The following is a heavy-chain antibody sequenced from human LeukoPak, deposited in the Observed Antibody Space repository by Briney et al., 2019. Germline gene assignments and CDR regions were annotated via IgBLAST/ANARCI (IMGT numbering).Heavy chain of an antibody. CDR2: ISSSSSYI. CDR1: GFTFSSYS. V-gene: IGHV3-21*01. D-gene: IGHD6-13*01. J-gene: IGHJ4*02. Sequence: GGSLRLSCAASGFTFSSYSMNWVRQAPGKGLEGVSSISSSSSYIYYADSVKGRFTISRDNAKNSLHLQMNSPRAEDTAVYYCARSPAAGTMDYWGQGTLVTVSS. CDR3: ARSPAAGTMDY.